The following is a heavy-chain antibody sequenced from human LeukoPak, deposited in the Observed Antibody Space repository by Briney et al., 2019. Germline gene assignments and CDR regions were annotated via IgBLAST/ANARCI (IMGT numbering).Heavy chain of an antibody. V-gene: IGHV3-74*01. Sequence: RSGGSLRLSCAASGFTFSNYWMHWVRQAPGKGLVWVSRINTDGSRITYADSVKGRFTISRDNAMNTVYLQMNSLRAEDTAVYYCARVGWFGHLDYWGQGTLVTVSS. D-gene: IGHD3-10*01. CDR1: GFTFSNYW. CDR3: ARVGWFGHLDY. J-gene: IGHJ4*02. CDR2: INTDGSRI.